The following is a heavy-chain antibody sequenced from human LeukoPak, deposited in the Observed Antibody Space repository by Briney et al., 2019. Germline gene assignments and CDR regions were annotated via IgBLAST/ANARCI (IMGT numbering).Heavy chain of an antibody. J-gene: IGHJ3*02. CDR1: GGSISSYY. Sequence: PSETLSLTCTVSGGSISSYYWSWIRQPPGKGLEWIGYIYYSGSTNYNPSLKSRVTISVDTSKNQSSLKLSSVTAADTAVYYCARRYDFWSGYSQADAFDIWGQGTMVTVSS. CDR2: IYYSGST. V-gene: IGHV4-59*08. CDR3: ARRYDFWSGYSQADAFDI. D-gene: IGHD3-3*01.